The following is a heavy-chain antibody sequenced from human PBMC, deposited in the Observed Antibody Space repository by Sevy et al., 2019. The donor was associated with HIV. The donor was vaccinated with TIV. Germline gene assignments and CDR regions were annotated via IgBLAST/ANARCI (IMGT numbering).Heavy chain of an antibody. D-gene: IGHD5-18*01. V-gene: IGHV3-23*01. J-gene: IGHJ4*02. CDR1: GFSISTHA. Sequence: GGSLRLSCGASGFSISTHAMNWVRQAPGRGLEWISGISATDGSTHYADSVKGRFTIPRDNSKNTVHLQMNSLRAEDTALYYCAAGDTAFLADLDFWGQGTLVTVSS. CDR2: ISATDGST. CDR3: AAGDTAFLADLDF.